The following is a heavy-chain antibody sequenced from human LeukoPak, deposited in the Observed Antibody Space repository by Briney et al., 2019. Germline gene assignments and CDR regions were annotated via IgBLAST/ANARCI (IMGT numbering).Heavy chain of an antibody. CDR1: GGSFSSYY. V-gene: IGHV4-59*08. CDR2: TYYSGSSGTT. Sequence: PSETLSLTCTVSGGSFSSYYWSWIRQPPGKGLEWIGYTYYSGSSGTTNYNPSLKSRVNISVDTSKNQFSLNLSSVTAADTAVYYCARGGTMTTVPLWGQGTLVTVSS. CDR3: ARGGTMTTVPL. J-gene: IGHJ4*02. D-gene: IGHD4-17*01.